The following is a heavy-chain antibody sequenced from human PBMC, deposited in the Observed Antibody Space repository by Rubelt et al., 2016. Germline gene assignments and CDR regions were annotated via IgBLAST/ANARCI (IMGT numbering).Heavy chain of an antibody. CDR2: IYYSGST. V-gene: IGHV4-31*03. CDR3: ARVTGGSSDY. J-gene: IGHJ4*02. Sequence: QVQLQESGPGLVQPSQTLSLTCPVSGASIRDRSGGSYWSWIRQHPEKGLEWIGYIYYSGSTYYNPSLKSRVTISLETSKNQFSLKLSSVTAADTAVYYCARVTGGSSDYWGQGTLVTVSS. CDR1: GASIRDRSGGSY. D-gene: IGHD3-16*01.